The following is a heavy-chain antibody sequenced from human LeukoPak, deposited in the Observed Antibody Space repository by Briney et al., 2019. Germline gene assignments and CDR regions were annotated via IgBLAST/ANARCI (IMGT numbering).Heavy chain of an antibody. CDR3: ASESGDGHNRLFDY. V-gene: IGHV4-39*01. Sequence: SETLSLTCTVSGGSMSSSSYYWGWIRQPPGKGLEWIGRIYYSGSTYYNPSLRSRVTISVDTSKNQFSLKLSSVTAADTAVYYCASESGDGHNRLFDYWGQGTLVTVSS. CDR1: GGSMSSSSYY. D-gene: IGHD5-24*01. CDR2: IYYSGST. J-gene: IGHJ4*02.